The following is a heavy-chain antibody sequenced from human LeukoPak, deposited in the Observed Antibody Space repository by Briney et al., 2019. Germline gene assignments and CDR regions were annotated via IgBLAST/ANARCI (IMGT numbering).Heavy chain of an antibody. Sequence: SETLSLTCTVSGGSISSYYWSWIRQPPGEGLEWIGYIYYTGTTNYNPSLQSRVTVSMDTSKNQFSLKLSSVTAADTAVYYCARNSYYDFWSGYLDFDYWGQGTLVTVSS. D-gene: IGHD3-3*01. V-gene: IGHV4-59*01. CDR2: IYYTGTT. J-gene: IGHJ4*02. CDR3: ARNSYYDFWSGYLDFDY. CDR1: GGSISSYY.